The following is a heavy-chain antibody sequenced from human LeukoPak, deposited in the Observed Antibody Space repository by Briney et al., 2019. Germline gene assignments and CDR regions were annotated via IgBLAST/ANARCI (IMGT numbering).Heavy chain of an antibody. CDR3: ARGPRNVI. Sequence: PSETLSLTCAVYGGSFSGYYWSWIRQPPGKGLEWIGEIKHSGSTNYNPSLKSRVTISVDTSKNQFSLKLSSVTAADTAVYYCARGPRNVIWGQGTMVTVSS. CDR2: IKHSGST. J-gene: IGHJ3*02. D-gene: IGHD1-14*01. V-gene: IGHV4-34*01. CDR1: GGSFSGYY.